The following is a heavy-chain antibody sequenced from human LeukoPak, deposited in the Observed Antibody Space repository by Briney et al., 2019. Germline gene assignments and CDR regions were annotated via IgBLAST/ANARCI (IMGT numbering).Heavy chain of an antibody. CDR3: ERDHGYSGYDYYFDY. CDR2: IWYDGSNQ. J-gene: IGHJ4*02. Sequence: GGSLRHSCAASGFTFSTYVMHWVRQAPGKGLEWVAVIWYDGSNQNYADSVKGRFTISRDNSKNTLYLQMNSLRAEDTAVYYCERDHGYSGYDYYFDYWGQGTLVTVSS. V-gene: IGHV3-33*01. CDR1: GFTFSTYV. D-gene: IGHD5-12*01.